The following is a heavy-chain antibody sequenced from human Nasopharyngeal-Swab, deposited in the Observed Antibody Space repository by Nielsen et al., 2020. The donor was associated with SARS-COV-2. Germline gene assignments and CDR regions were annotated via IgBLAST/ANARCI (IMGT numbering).Heavy chain of an antibody. D-gene: IGHD4-17*01. J-gene: IGHJ4*02. CDR3: ARMTTDDYGDYAWYDY. CDR1: GFSLSTSGMC. CDR2: IDWVDDK. Sequence: SGPTLVKPTQTLTLTCTFSGFSLSTSGMCVSWIRQPPGKALEWLALIDWVDDKYYSTSLKTRLTISKDTSKNQVVLTMTNMDPVDTATYYCARMTTDDYGDYAWYDYWGQGTLVTVSS. V-gene: IGHV2-70*01.